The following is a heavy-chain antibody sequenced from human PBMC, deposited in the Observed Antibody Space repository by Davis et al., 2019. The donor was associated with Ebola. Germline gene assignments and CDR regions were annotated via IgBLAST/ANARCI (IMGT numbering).Heavy chain of an antibody. CDR2: INHSGST. CDR3: ARGRVVVVAAKPYYYYGMDV. V-gene: IGHV4-34*01. CDR1: GGSFSGYY. J-gene: IGHJ6*02. D-gene: IGHD2-15*01. Sequence: MPSETLSLTCAVYGGSFSGYYWSWIRQPPGKGLEWIGEINHSGSTYYNPSLKSRVTISVDTSKNQFSLKLSSVTAADTAVYYCARGRVVVVAAKPYYYYGMDVWGQGTTVTVSS.